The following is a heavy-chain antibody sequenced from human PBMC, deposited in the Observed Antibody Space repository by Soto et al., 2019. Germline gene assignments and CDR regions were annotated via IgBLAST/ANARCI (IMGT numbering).Heavy chain of an antibody. CDR3: ARRYGYSFDY. D-gene: IGHD1-1*01. Sequence: SETLSLTCTVSGGSISSYYWSWIRQPPGKGLEWIGYIYYSGSTNYNPSLKSRDTISVDTSKNQFSLKLSSVTAADTAEYYCARRYGYSFDYWGQGTLVTVSS. CDR1: GGSISSYY. J-gene: IGHJ4*02. CDR2: IYYSGST. V-gene: IGHV4-59*08.